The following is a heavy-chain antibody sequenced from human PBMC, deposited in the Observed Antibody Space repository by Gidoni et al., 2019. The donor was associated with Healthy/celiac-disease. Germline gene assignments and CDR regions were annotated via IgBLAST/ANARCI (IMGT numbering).Heavy chain of an antibody. Sequence: QVQLVQSGAEVTKPGSSVQVSCKSSGGTYSSYAISWVRQAPGQGLEWMGGIIPIFGTANYEQKFQGRVTITADESTSTAYMELSSLRSEDTAVYYCARGRHYYDSSGYYHAYYFDYWGQGTLVTVSS. D-gene: IGHD3-22*01. CDR3: ARGRHYYDSSGYYHAYYFDY. J-gene: IGHJ4*02. V-gene: IGHV1-69*01. CDR1: GGTYSSYA. CDR2: IIPIFGTA.